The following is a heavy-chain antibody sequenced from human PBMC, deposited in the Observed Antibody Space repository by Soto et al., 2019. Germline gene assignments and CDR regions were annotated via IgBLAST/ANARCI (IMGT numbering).Heavy chain of an antibody. J-gene: IGHJ4*02. CDR3: ARHFAEPDEYFDY. CDR1: EYTFTDFW. V-gene: IGHV5-51*01. CDR2: IFPGDSDT. Sequence: EVQLVQSGPEVKKPGESLKISCKGSEYTFTDFWIGWVRQVPGKGLEWMGIIFPGDSDTRYSPSFQGQVTMSADTSINTAYLEWSSLKASDTAMYYCARHFAEPDEYFDYWGQGTLVTVSS.